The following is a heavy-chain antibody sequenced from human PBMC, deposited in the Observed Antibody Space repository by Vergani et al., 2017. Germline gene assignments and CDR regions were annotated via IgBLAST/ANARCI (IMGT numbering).Heavy chain of an antibody. D-gene: IGHD6-13*01. J-gene: IGHJ5*02. V-gene: IGHV4-61*02. CDR3: AGDTHSWQRADR. Sequence: QVQLQESGPGLVKPSQTLSLTCTVSGGSISSGSYYWSWIRQPAGKGLEWIGSLSTTGGATHASHNPSLKSRVSISVDTSKSQFSLRLTSVTAADSAIYYCAGDTHSWQRADRWGQGLLVSVSS. CDR1: GGSISSGSYY. CDR2: LSTTGGA.